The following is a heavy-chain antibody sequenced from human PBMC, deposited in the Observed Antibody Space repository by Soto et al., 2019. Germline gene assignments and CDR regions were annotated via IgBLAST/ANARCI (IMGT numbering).Heavy chain of an antibody. Sequence: GGSLRLSCGASGFTFDWYWMTWVRQVPGRGLQWVASINQDGSEKNYVDSVKGRFTISRDNAKNSVYVQMNSLRAEDTAVYYCARGGRVMGRFDYWGQGTLVTVSS. CDR2: INQDGSEK. CDR1: GFTFDWYW. J-gene: IGHJ4*02. D-gene: IGHD1-26*01. V-gene: IGHV3-7*04. CDR3: ARGGRVMGRFDY.